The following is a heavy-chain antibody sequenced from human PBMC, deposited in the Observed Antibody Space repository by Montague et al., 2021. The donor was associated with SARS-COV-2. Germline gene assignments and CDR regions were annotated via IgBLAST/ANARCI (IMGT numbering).Heavy chain of an antibody. V-gene: IGHV4-34*01. CDR1: GGSFSGYF. D-gene: IGHD3-16*01. CDR3: AKTGGVSEILVDYVTPRDAPVGHGQKDFQPPRRAFDI. J-gene: IGHJ3*02. CDR2: INHRGTT. Sequence: SETLSLTCAVYGGSFSGYFWTWIRQPPGKGLEWLGEINHRGTTKYNPSVEGRVLMSVDTSKNQFALRLTSVTVADTAVYYCAKTGGVSEILVDYVTPRDAPVGHGQKDFQPPRRAFDIWGQGQLVTVSS.